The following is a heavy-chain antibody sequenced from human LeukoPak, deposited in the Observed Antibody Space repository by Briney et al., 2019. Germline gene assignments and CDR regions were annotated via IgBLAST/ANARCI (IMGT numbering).Heavy chain of an antibody. CDR2: IKQDGSEK. Sequence: GGSLRLSCAASGFTFSSYWMSWVRQAPGKGLGWVANIKQDGSEKYYVDSVKGRFTISRDNAKNSLYLQMNSLRAEDTAVYYCAREAGIAVAGLYYYYYGMDVWGQGTTVTVSS. J-gene: IGHJ6*02. D-gene: IGHD6-19*01. CDR1: GFTFSSYW. CDR3: AREAGIAVAGLYYYYYGMDV. V-gene: IGHV3-7*01.